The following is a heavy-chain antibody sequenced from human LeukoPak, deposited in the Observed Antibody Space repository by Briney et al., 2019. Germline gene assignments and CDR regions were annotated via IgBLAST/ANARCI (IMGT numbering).Heavy chain of an antibody. D-gene: IGHD6-13*01. CDR2: IPDSGRYS. CDR1: GFTFTSAP. CDR3: VRGDSRDY. J-gene: IGHJ4*02. V-gene: IGHV3-21*01. Sequence: GGSLRLSCVLSGFTFTSAPMNWVRQAPGKGLEWVSSIPDSGRYSHHADSVKGRFTISRDNAKNSLYLDMDNLRAEDTAVYYCVRGDSRDYWGQGTLVTVSS.